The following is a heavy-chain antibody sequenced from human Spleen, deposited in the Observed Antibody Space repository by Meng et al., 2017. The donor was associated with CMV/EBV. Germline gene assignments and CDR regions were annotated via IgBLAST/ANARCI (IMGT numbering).Heavy chain of an antibody. J-gene: IGHJ4*02. CDR3: AKDGGHSGRHADY. D-gene: IGHD1-26*01. CDR1: GFTFRTYG. Sequence: GGSLRLSCAAAGFTFRTYGMHWVRQAPGKGLEWVAFVRYDGSAEYYADSVKGRFAISRDKSKITVYLQMNSLRAEDPAVYYCAKDGGHSGRHADYWGQGMLVTVSS. V-gene: IGHV3-30*02. CDR2: VRYDGSAE.